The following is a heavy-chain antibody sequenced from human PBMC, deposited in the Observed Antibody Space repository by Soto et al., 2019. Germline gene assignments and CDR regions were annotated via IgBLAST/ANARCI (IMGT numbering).Heavy chain of an antibody. CDR2: ISAYNGNT. J-gene: IGHJ6*02. CDR3: ARDYYGILPGYYKSYYYYGMDV. V-gene: IGHV1-18*01. CDR1: GYTFTSYG. D-gene: IGHD3-9*01. Sequence: QVQLVQSGAEVKKPGASVKVSCKASGYTFTSYGISWVRQAPGQGLEWMGWISAYNGNTNYAQKLQGRVTMTTDTPTSAAYRELRSLSSDDTAVYYCARDYYGILPGYYKSYYYYGMDVWGQGTTVTVSS.